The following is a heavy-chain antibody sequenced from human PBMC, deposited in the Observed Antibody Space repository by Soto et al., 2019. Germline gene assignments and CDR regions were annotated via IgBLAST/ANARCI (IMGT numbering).Heavy chain of an antibody. CDR1: EFTFSSYG. CDR2: ISYDGSNK. Sequence: GGSLSLSCAASEFTFSSYGMHWVRQAPGKGLEWVAVISYDGSNKYYADSVKGRFTISRDTSKNTLYLQMNSLRAEDTAVYYCAKGHYDFWSGYYTGGDYFDDWGQGTLVTVSS. V-gene: IGHV3-30*18. J-gene: IGHJ4*02. D-gene: IGHD3-3*01. CDR3: AKGHYDFWSGYYTGGDYFDD.